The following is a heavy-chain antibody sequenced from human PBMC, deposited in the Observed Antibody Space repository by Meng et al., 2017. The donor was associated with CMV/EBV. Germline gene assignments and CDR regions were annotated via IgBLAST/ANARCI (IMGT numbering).Heavy chain of an antibody. J-gene: IGHJ4*02. CDR1: GFTFSSYW. D-gene: IGHD3-3*01. Sequence: GGSLRLSCAASGFTFSSYWMSWVRQAPGKGLEWVANIKQDGSEKYYVDSVKGRFTISRDNAKNSLYLQMNSLRAGDTAVYYCARAGIQIFGVVSIDYWGQGTLVTVSS. CDR3: ARAGIQIFGVVSIDY. V-gene: IGHV3-7*01. CDR2: IKQDGSEK.